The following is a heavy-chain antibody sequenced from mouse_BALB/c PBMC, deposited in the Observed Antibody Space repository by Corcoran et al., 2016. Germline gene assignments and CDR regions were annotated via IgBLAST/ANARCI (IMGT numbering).Heavy chain of an antibody. CDR3: AGGNYRFAY. CDR1: GFNIKDTY. J-gene: IGHJ3*01. Sequence: HLQQSGAELVKPGASVKLSCTASGFNIKDTYMHWVKQRPEQGLEWIGRIDPANGNTKYDPKFQGKATITADTSSNTAYLQLSSLTSEDTAVYYCAGGNYRFAYWGQGTLVTVSA. V-gene: IGHV14-3*02. D-gene: IGHD2-1*01. CDR2: IDPANGNT.